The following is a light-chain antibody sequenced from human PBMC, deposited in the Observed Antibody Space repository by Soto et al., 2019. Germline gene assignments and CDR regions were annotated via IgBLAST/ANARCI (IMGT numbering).Light chain of an antibody. CDR2: NNN. J-gene: IGLJ1*01. CDR1: SSNIGTNA. V-gene: IGLV1-44*01. Sequence: QSALTQPPSASGTPGQRVTISCSGGSSNIGTNAVNWYQQLPGTAPKLLIYNNNQRPSGGPDRFSGSKSGTSASLAISGLQSEDEADYYCAAWDDSLNGYVFGTGTELTVL. CDR3: AAWDDSLNGYV.